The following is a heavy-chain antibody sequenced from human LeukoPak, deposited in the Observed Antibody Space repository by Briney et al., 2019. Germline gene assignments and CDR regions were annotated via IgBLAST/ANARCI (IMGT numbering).Heavy chain of an antibody. J-gene: IGHJ4*02. CDR3: ARGLYSSSP. D-gene: IGHD6-6*01. CDR1: GFTFDDYA. CDR2: ISWNSGSI. Sequence: PGGSLRLSCAASGFTFDDYAMHWVRQAPGKGLEWVSGISWNSGSIGYADSVKGRFAISRDNAKNSLYLQMNSLRAEDTAVYYCARGLYSSSPWGQGTLVTVSS. V-gene: IGHV3-9*01.